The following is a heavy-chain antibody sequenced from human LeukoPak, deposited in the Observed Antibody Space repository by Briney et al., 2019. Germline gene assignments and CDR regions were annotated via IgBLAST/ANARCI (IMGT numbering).Heavy chain of an antibody. CDR2: IYYSGST. J-gene: IGHJ6*02. CDR3: ARRYSSSYYGMDV. V-gene: IGHV4-39*01. D-gene: IGHD6-13*01. CDR1: GGSISSSSYY. Sequence: SETLSLTCTVSGGSISSSSYYWGWIRQPPGKGLEWVGSIYYSGSTYYNPSLKSRVTISVDTSKNQFSLKLSSVTAADTAAYYCARRYSSSYYGMDVWGQGTTVTVSS.